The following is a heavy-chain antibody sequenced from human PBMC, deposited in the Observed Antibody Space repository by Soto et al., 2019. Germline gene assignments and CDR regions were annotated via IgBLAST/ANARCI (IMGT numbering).Heavy chain of an antibody. J-gene: IGHJ6*03. CDR1: GFTFSSYG. Sequence: GGSLRLSCAASGFTFSSYGMHWVRQAPGKGLEWVAFIWFDGSNKYYADSVNGRFTISRDNSKNTLYLQMNSLRAEDTAVYYCARGNHYDFWSGYQSSYYYYMDVWGKGTTVTVSS. CDR2: IWFDGSNK. D-gene: IGHD3-3*01. V-gene: IGHV3-33*01. CDR3: ARGNHYDFWSGYQSSYYYYMDV.